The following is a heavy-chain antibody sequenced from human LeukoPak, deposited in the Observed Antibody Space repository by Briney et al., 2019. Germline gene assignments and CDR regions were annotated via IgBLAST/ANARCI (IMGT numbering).Heavy chain of an antibody. CDR1: GFTFSTYA. Sequence: GGSLRLSCAASGFTFSTYAMNWLRQAPGKGLDWVSSISSSGNYIYYRDSVKGRFTVSRDNAKKSLFLQMNSLRAEDTAIYFCARDESPVTNPFDYWGQGTLVTVSS. CDR3: ARDESPVTNPFDY. CDR2: ISSSGNYI. V-gene: IGHV3-21*01. D-gene: IGHD4-17*01. J-gene: IGHJ4*02.